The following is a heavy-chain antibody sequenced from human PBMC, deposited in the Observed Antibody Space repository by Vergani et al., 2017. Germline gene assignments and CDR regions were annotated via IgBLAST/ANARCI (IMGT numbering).Heavy chain of an antibody. CDR3: ARARYSGYEPYYYYSYMDV. Sequence: QVQLQESGPGLVKPSQTLSLTCTVSGGSLSSGGYYWSWIRQHPGKGLEWIGYIYYSGSTYYNPSLKSRVTISVDTSKNQFSLKLSSVTAANTAVYYCARARYSGYEPYYYYSYMDVWGKGTTVTVSS. CDR1: GGSLSSGGYY. CDR2: IYYSGST. D-gene: IGHD5-12*01. J-gene: IGHJ6*03. V-gene: IGHV4-31*03.